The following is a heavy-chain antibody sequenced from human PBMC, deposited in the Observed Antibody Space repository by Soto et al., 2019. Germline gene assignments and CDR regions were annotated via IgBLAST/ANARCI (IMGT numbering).Heavy chain of an antibody. J-gene: IGHJ1*01. CDR1: GHSLSSGGYY. Sequence: SETLSLTCTVSGHSLSSGGYYWSWIRQHPGKGLEWVGYIYFTGSTLYNPSLKSRLAMSLDTSKNQFSLKLGSVTAADTAIYYCARDWGSSGWPNWGQGTLVTVSS. CDR2: IYFTGST. V-gene: IGHV4-31*03. D-gene: IGHD6-19*01. CDR3: ARDWGSSGWPN.